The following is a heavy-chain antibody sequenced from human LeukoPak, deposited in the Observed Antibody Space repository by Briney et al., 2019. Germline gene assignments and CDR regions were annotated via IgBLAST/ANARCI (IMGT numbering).Heavy chain of an antibody. D-gene: IGHD5-18*01. Sequence: GALRLSCAASGFTFSDFGMTWVRQAPGKGLEWVSYISSSSLSIYYADSVKGRFTISRDNARNLLYLQMNSLRAEDTAMYYCARDATPTQLWFRGSFDYWGLGALVTVAS. CDR2: ISSSSLSI. J-gene: IGHJ4*02. CDR1: GFTFSDFG. CDR3: ARDATPTQLWFRGSFDY. V-gene: IGHV3-48*01.